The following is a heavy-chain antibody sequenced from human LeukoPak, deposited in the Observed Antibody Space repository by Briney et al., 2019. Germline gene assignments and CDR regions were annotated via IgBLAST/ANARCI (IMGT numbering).Heavy chain of an antibody. CDR3: VVGHQVSTGGGYYYYYMDV. Sequence: VASVKVSCKASGYTFTSYGISWVRQAPGQGLEWMGWISAYNGNTNYAQKLQGGVTMTTDTSTSTAYMELRSLRSDDTAVYYCVVGHQVSTGGGYYYYYMDVWGKGTTVTVSS. V-gene: IGHV1-18*01. D-gene: IGHD1-14*01. J-gene: IGHJ6*03. CDR2: ISAYNGNT. CDR1: GYTFTSYG.